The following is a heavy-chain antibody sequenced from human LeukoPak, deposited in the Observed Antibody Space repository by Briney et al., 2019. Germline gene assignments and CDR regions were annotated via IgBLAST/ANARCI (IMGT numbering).Heavy chain of an antibody. CDR3: ARVRRYSGRSDVFVI. CDR2: MYYSGGT. V-gene: IGHV4-59*01. D-gene: IGHD1-26*01. Sequence: PSETLSLTCTVSGGSISNYYWSWIRQSPGKGLAWIGYMYYSGGTNYNPSLKSRVTISVDTSKNQFSLKLTSVTAADTAVYYCARVRRYSGRSDVFVIWGQGTMVTVSS. CDR1: GGSISNYY. J-gene: IGHJ3*02.